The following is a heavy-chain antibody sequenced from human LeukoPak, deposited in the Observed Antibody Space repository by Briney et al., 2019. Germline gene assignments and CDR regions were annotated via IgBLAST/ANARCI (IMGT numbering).Heavy chain of an antibody. D-gene: IGHD2-15*01. V-gene: IGHV1-2*06. Sequence: ASVKVSCKASGYTFTGYYMHWVRQAPGQGLEWMGRINPDSGGANYAQNFQGRVTMTRDTSISTVYMELSRLRSDDTAVYYCARGTDCSGGSCLDYWGQGTLVTVSS. CDR3: ARGTDCSGGSCLDY. J-gene: IGHJ4*02. CDR1: GYTFTGYY. CDR2: INPDSGGA.